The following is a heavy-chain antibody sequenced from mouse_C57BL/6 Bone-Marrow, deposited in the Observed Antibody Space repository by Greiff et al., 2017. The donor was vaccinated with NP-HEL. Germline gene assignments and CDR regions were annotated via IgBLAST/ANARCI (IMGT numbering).Heavy chain of an antibody. CDR2: IDPETGGT. J-gene: IGHJ1*03. Sequence: QVHVKQSGAELVRPGASVTLSCKASGYTFTDYEMHWVKQTPVHGLEWIGAIDPETGGTAYNQKFKGKAILTADKSSSTAYMELRSLTSEDSAVYYCTRGGVITTVVATEYFDVWGTGTTVTVSS. V-gene: IGHV1-15*01. D-gene: IGHD1-1*01. CDR3: TRGGVITTVVATEYFDV. CDR1: GYTFTDYE.